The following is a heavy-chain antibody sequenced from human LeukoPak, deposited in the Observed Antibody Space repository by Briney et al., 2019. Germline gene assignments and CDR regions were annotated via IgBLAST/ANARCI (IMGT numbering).Heavy chain of an antibody. Sequence: SETLSLTCAVYGGSFSGYYWSWIRQPPGKGLEWIGEINHGGSTNYNPSLKSRVTISVDTSKNQFSLKLSSVTAADTAVYYCARGTLYSGWSYYFDYWGQGSQVTVSS. J-gene: IGHJ4*02. CDR3: ARGTLYSGWSYYFDY. V-gene: IGHV4-34*01. D-gene: IGHD6-19*01. CDR1: GGSFSGYY. CDR2: INHGGST.